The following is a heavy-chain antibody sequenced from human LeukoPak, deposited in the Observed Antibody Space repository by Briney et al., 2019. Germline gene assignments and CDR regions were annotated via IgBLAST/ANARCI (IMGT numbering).Heavy chain of an antibody. CDR2: TRFDGSNK. D-gene: IGHD5-18*01. Sequence: GGSLRLSCAASGFTFSSYGVHWVRQAPGKGLDWVAFTRFDGSNKHYADSVKGRFTISRDNSKNTLNLQMNSLTAEDTAVYYCARVRISYGPDYWGQGTLVTVSS. J-gene: IGHJ4*02. CDR1: GFTFSSYG. V-gene: IGHV3-30*02. CDR3: ARVRISYGPDY.